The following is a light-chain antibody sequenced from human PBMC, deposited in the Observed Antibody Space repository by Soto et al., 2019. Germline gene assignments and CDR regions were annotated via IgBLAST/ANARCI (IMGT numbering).Light chain of an antibody. CDR1: QSIRSN. CDR3: QQYNNWPQIT. Sequence: EIVMTQSPATLSVSPGERATLSCCASQSIRSNLACYQQKAGQAPRLLIYVSSTRATGIPARFSGSGSGTEFTLTISSLQSEDFAVYYCQQYNNWPQITFGQGTKV. V-gene: IGKV3-15*01. J-gene: IGKJ1*01. CDR2: VSS.